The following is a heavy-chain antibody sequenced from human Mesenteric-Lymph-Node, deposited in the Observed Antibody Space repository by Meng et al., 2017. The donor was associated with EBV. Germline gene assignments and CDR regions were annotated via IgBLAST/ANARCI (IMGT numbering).Heavy chain of an antibody. D-gene: IGHD6-13*01. J-gene: IGHJ4*02. CDR3: VRDPTKVAAAASFDY. Sequence: LWLSVSELSHPGASLVLSCTASGYTFIKYAMNWARQTPGQGLEWMGWIHTNSWNPTYAQGFTGRFVFSLDTSVSTAYLQISNLKAEDTAVYYCVRDPTKVAAAASFDYWGQGTLVTVSS. CDR2: IHTNSWNP. V-gene: IGHV7-4-1*02. CDR1: GYTFIKYA.